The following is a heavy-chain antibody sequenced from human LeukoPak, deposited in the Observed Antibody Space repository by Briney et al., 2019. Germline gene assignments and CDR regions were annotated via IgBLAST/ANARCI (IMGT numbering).Heavy chain of an antibody. CDR2: INHSGST. J-gene: IGHJ6*02. CDR1: GGSFSGYY. CDR3: ACIPYYGMDV. V-gene: IGHV4-34*01. Sequence: PSETLSLTCAVYGGSFSGYYWSWIRQPPGKGLEWIGEINHSGSTNYNPSLKSRVTISVDTSKNQFSLKLSSVTAADTAVYYCACIPYYGMDVWGQGTTVTVSS. D-gene: IGHD2-21*01.